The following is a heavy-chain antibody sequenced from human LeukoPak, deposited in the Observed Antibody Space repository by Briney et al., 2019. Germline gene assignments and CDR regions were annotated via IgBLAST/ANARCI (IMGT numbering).Heavy chain of an antibody. Sequence: SVKVSCKASGGTFSSYAISWVRQAPGQGLEWMGGIIPIFGTANYAQKFQGRVTITADKSTSTAYMELSSLRSEDAAVYYCARASIAAAGTRWFDPWGQGTLVTVSS. J-gene: IGHJ5*02. D-gene: IGHD6-13*01. CDR3: ARASIAAAGTRWFDP. CDR2: IIPIFGTA. CDR1: GGTFSSYA. V-gene: IGHV1-69*06.